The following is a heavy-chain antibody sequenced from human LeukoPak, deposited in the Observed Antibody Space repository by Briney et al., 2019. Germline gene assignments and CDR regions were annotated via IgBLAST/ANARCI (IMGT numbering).Heavy chain of an antibody. J-gene: IGHJ4*02. CDR2: IYYSGST. CDR3: ARERDGSGTQRGLDY. V-gene: IGHV4-59*12. D-gene: IGHD3-10*01. Sequence: SETLSLTCNVSGGSISSYYWSWIRQPAGKGLEWIGYIYYSGSTNYNPSLKSRVTISIDTSKNHFSLKLSSVTAADMAVYYCARERDGSGTQRGLDYWGQGTLVTVSS. CDR1: GGSISSYY.